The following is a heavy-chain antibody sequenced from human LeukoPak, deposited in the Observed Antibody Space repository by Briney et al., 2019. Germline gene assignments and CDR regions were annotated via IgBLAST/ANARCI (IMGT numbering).Heavy chain of an antibody. CDR1: GGSISSSSYY. V-gene: IGHV4-39*01. D-gene: IGHD1-1*01. J-gene: IGHJ6*02. Sequence: SETLSLTCTVSGGSISSSSYYWGWTRQPPGKGLEWIGRIYYSGSTYYNPSLKSRVTISVDTSKNQFSLKLSSVTAADTAVYYCARQGELERPRINEGYYYGMDVWGQGTTVTVSS. CDR3: ARQGELERPRINEGYYYGMDV. CDR2: IYYSGST.